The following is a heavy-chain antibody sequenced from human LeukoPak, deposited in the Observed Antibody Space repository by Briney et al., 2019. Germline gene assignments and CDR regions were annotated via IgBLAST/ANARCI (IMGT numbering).Heavy chain of an antibody. CDR3: ARNVLRFLEWVGDAFDI. CDR2: INYSGST. V-gene: IGHV4-39*07. Sequence: SETLSLTCTVSGGSISSSSYYWGWIRQPPGKGLEWIGSINYSGSTYYNPSLKSRVTISVDTSKNQFSLKLSSVTAADTAVYYCARNVLRFLEWVGDAFDIWGQGTMVTVSS. D-gene: IGHD3-3*01. J-gene: IGHJ3*02. CDR1: GGSISSSSYY.